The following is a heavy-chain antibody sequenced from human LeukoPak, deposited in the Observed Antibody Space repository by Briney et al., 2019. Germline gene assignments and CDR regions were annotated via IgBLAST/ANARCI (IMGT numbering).Heavy chain of an antibody. J-gene: IGHJ3*02. V-gene: IGHV3-11*01. CDR2: ISSSGSTI. CDR3: ARGFYDFWSGAMAFDI. CDR1: GFTFSDYY. Sequence: GGSLRLSCAASGFTFSDYYMSWIRQAPGKGLEWVSYISSSGSTIYYADSVKGRFTISRDNAKNSLYLQMNSLRAEDTAVYYCARGFYDFWSGAMAFDIWAKGQWSPSLQ. D-gene: IGHD3-3*01.